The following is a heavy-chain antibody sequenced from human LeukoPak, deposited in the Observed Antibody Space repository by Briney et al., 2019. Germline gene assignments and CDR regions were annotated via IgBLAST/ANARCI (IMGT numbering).Heavy chain of an antibody. J-gene: IGHJ4*02. V-gene: IGHV1-2*02. CDR3: ARQSWLEM. CDR1: GYTFTGYY. Sequence: ASVKVSCKASGYTFTGYYIHWVRQAPGQGLEWMGWFNPNSGGTNYAQKFQGRVTTTRDTSISTAYMELSRLRSDDTAVYYCARQSWLEMWGQGTLVTVSS. CDR2: FNPNSGGT. D-gene: IGHD5-12*01.